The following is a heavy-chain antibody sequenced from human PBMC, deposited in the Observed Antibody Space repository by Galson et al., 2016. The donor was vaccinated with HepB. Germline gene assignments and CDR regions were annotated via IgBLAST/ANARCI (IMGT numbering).Heavy chain of an antibody. CDR2: INPSGGSA. J-gene: IGHJ5*02. D-gene: IGHD2/OR15-2a*01. V-gene: IGHV1-46*01. CDR3: ARALFTLYNCFDP. CDR1: GYTFSSYY. Sequence: SVKVSCKASGYTFSSYYIHWVRQAPGQGLEWMGIINPSGGSASYAQKFQGRVTVTSDTSTSTVYMTLSSLRSEDTAVYSCARALFTLYNCFDPWGQGTLVTVSS.